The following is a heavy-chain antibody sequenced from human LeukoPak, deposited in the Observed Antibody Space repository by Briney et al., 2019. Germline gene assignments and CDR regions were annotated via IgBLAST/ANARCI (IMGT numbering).Heavy chain of an antibody. CDR1: GCSFTSYW. CDR2: YYPGDSHP. Sequence: GESLKISCQGSGCSFTSYWIGWVRQMPGKRLEWRGIYYPGDSHPIYSPSLQEPVTISADKFINTAYLQSNNLKASDAAMYYCARHVRSSPFDYWGQGTLVTVSS. V-gene: IGHV5-51*01. D-gene: IGHD2-2*01. J-gene: IGHJ4*02. CDR3: ARHVRSSPFDY.